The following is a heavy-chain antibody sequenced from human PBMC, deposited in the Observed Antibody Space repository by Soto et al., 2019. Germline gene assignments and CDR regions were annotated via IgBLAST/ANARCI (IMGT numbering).Heavy chain of an antibody. CDR3: ARIHTYSVSSPLDY. CDR1: GYTFTAYF. V-gene: IGHV1-2*02. CDR2: INPNSGGT. Sequence: GASVEVSCKASGYTFTAYFIHWVRQAPGQGLQWMGWINPNSGGTNYPRTFQGRVTMTRDTSISTAYMELNRLTSDDTAVFFCARIHTYSVSSPLDYWGQGTLVTVPQ. D-gene: IGHD6-6*01. J-gene: IGHJ4*02.